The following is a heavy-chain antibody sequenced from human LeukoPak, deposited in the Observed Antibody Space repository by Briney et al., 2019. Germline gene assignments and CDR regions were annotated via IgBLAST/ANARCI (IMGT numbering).Heavy chain of an antibody. D-gene: IGHD3-10*01. CDR2: ISYDGSNK. CDR3: AKEGYYGSGRTSFDI. CDR1: GFTFSSYG. V-gene: IGHV3-30*18. Sequence: GGSLRLSCAASGFTFSSYGMHWVRQAPGKGLEWVAVISYDGSNKYYADSVKGRFTISRDNSKNTLYLRMNSLRAEDTAVYYCAKEGYYGSGRTSFDIWGQGTMVTVSS. J-gene: IGHJ3*02.